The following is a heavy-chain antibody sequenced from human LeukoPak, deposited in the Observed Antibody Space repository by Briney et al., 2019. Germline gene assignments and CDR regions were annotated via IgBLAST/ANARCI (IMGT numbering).Heavy chain of an antibody. J-gene: IGHJ6*03. Sequence: SETLSLTCTVSGGSISSYYWSWIRQPAGKGLEWIGRIYTSGSTNHNPSLKSRVTISVDKSKNQFSLKLSSVTAADTAVYYCARDRTLHSSSYYYYYYMDVWGKGTTVTVSS. V-gene: IGHV4-4*07. CDR1: GGSISSYY. D-gene: IGHD6-6*01. CDR3: ARDRTLHSSSYYYYYYMDV. CDR2: IYTSGST.